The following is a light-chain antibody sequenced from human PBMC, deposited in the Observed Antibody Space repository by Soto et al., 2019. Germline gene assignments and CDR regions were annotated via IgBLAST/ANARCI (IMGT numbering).Light chain of an antibody. J-gene: IGLJ1*01. Sequence: QSALTQPASVSGSPGQSITISCTGTSSDVGGYNYVSWYQQHPGKAPKLMIYDVSDRPSGVSNRFSGSKSGNTASLTISGLQAEDEGDYYCSSYTTSSIPPYVFGTGTKVTVL. CDR1: SSDVGGYNY. V-gene: IGLV2-14*01. CDR2: DVS. CDR3: SSYTTSSIPPYV.